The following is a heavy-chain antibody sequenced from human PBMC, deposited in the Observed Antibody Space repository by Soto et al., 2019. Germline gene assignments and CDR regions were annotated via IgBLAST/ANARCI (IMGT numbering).Heavy chain of an antibody. CDR3: ARKLQGLSYLDY. CDR2: INGGNGNT. Sequence: QVQVLQSGAEVKKPGASVKVSCKASEYTFTTYTMHCLRQAPGQRLEWMGWINGGNGNTKYSQKFQGRVTITRDTSASTAYMELSSLRSDDTAVYYCARKLQGLSYLDYWGQGTLV. J-gene: IGHJ4*02. D-gene: IGHD1-7*01. CDR1: EYTFTTYT. V-gene: IGHV1-3*01.